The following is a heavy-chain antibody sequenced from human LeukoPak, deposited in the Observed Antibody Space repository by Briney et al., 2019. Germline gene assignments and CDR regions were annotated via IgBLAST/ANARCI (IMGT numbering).Heavy chain of an antibody. CDR2: INPHGAST. D-gene: IGHD3-3*01. CDR1: GYTFTDYY. V-gene: IGHV1-46*01. Sequence: ASVKVSCKASGYTFTDYYMHWVRQAPGQGLEWMGIINPHGASTTYAQKFEGRLTMIRDMSTSTVYMELSSLTSEDTAIYYCAREPYYDFWRGFDTWGQGTLVTVSS. J-gene: IGHJ5*02. CDR3: AREPYYDFWRGFDT.